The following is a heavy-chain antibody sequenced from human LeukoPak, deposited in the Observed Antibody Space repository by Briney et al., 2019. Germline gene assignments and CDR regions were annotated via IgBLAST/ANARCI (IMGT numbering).Heavy chain of an antibody. J-gene: IGHJ5*02. CDR3: ARGGSTSCYDCGWFDP. V-gene: IGHV3-21*01. Sequence: PGGSLRLSCSASGFTFSSDSINWVRQAPAKGLEWVSSISSSSSYIYYADSVKGRFTISRDNAKNSLYLQMNSLRAEDTAVYYCARGGSTSCYDCGWFDPWGQGTLVTVSS. CDR1: GFTFSSDS. CDR2: ISSSSSYI. D-gene: IGHD2-2*01.